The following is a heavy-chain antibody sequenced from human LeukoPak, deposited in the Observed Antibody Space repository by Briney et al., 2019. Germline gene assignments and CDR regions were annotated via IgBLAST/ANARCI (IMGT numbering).Heavy chain of an antibody. J-gene: IGHJ3*02. CDR1: GGSISSGDYY. CDR2: IYYSGST. V-gene: IGHV4-30-4*08. CDR3: ARERGVGYCSSTSCYKLNDAFDI. D-gene: IGHD2-2*02. Sequence: PPQTLSLTCTVSGGSISSGDYYWSWIRQPPGKGLEWIGYIYYSGSTNYNPSLKSRVTISVDTSKNQFSLKLSSVTAADTAVYYCARERGVGYCSSTSCYKLNDAFDIWGQGTMVTVSS.